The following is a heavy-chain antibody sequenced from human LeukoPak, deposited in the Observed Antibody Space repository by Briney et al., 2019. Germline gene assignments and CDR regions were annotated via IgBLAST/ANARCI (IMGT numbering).Heavy chain of an antibody. CDR1: GFTFSSYS. CDR2: ISSTGSVV. V-gene: IGHV3-21*01. D-gene: IGHD2-21*01. CDR3: ARETVIVPHQDLDL. Sequence: GGSLRLSCAASGFTFSSYSMTWVRQAPGKGLEWVSSISSTGSVVFHADSVMGRFTISRDNAKNSLYLEMNSLRGEDTAFNYRARETVIVPHQDLDLWGQGILVTVSS. J-gene: IGHJ5*02.